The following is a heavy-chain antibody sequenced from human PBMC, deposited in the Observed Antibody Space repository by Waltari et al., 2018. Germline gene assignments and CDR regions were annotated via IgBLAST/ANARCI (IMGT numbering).Heavy chain of an antibody. D-gene: IGHD2-8*01. J-gene: IGHJ3*02. CDR1: GFTFSTAW. V-gene: IGHV3-15*07. CDR2: IKSKTDGGTT. Sequence: EVQLVESGGGLVKPGGSLRLSCAASGFTFSTAWMNWVSRAPGKGLEWVGRIKSKTDGGTTDYAAPVKGRFTISRDDSKNTLYLQMNSLKTEDTAVYYCTTYFAGGSPFDIWGQGTMVTVSS. CDR3: TTYFAGGSPFDI.